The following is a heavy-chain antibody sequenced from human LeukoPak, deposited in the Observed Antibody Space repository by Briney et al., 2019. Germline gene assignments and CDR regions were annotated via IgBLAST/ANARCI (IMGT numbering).Heavy chain of an antibody. V-gene: IGHV1-2*02. CDR1: GYTFTGYY. Sequence: GASVKVSCKASGYTFTGYYIRWVRQAPGHGLEWMGWINPNSGGKNYAQKFQGRVTMTRDTSISTAYMELSSLRSDDTAVYYCARAPDILTPTYDYWGQGTLVTVSS. CDR2: INPNSGGK. CDR3: ARAPDILTPTYDY. D-gene: IGHD3-9*01. J-gene: IGHJ4*02.